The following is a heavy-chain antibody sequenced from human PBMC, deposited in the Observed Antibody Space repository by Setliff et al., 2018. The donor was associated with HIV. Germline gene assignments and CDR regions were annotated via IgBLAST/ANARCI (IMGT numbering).Heavy chain of an antibody. Sequence: PGRSLRLSCAASGFTFSSYEIDWFRQAPGKWLEWVSYITGSSDTIYYADSVKGRFTISRDNPKNMLYLQMNSLRGEDTAVYYCVRDITTCWDVWGQGTKVTVSS. D-gene: IGHD1-20*01. J-gene: IGHJ6*02. CDR3: VRDITTCWDV. CDR1: GFTFSSYE. CDR2: ITGSSDTI. V-gene: IGHV3-48*03.